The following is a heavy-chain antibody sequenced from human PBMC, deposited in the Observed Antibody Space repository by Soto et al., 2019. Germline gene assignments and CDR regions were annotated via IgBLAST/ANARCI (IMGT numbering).Heavy chain of an antibody. V-gene: IGHV3-48*01. Sequence: GGSLRLSCAASGFTFSSYSMNWVRQAPGKGLEWVSYISSSSSTIYYADSVKGRFTISRDNAKNSLYLQMNSLRAEDTDVYYCARGSDYGDLDYWGQETRVTFPS. D-gene: IGHD4-17*01. CDR3: ARGSDYGDLDY. J-gene: IGHJ4*02. CDR2: ISSSSSTI. CDR1: GFTFSSYS.